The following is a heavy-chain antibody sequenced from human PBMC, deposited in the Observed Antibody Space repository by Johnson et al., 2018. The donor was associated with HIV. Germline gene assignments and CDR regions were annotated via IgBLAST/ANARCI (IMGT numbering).Heavy chain of an antibody. V-gene: IGHV3-30*04. CDR2: ISYDGSNK. J-gene: IGHJ3*02. CDR1: GFTFSSYP. D-gene: IGHD1-26*01. Sequence: VQLVESGGGLVQPGGSLRLSCAASGFTFSSYPMHWVRQAPGKGLEWVAFISYDGSNKYYADSVKGRFTISRDNSKNTLYLQMNSLRAEDTALYYCARAYMSSGSYYDAFDIWGQGTMVIVSS. CDR3: ARAYMSSGSYYDAFDI.